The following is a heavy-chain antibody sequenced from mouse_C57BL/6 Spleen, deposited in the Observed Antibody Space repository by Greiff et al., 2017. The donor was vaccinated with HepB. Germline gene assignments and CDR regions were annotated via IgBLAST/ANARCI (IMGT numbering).Heavy chain of an antibody. J-gene: IGHJ4*01. CDR1: GYAFSSYW. CDR2: IYPGDGDT. D-gene: IGHD3-2*02. CDR3: ARQGALDSSGPLPAMDY. Sequence: QVQLQQSGAELVKPGASVKISCKASGYAFSSYWMNWVKQRPGKGLEWIGQIYPGDGDTNYNGKFKGKATLTADKSSSTAYMQLSSLTSENSAVYFGARQGALDSSGPLPAMDYWGQGTSVTVSS. V-gene: IGHV1-80*01.